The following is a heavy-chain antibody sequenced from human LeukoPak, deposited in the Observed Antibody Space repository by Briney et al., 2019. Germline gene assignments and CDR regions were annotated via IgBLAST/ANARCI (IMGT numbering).Heavy chain of an antibody. CDR2: ISSSGSTT. D-gene: IGHD6-19*01. CDR3: ARVEQWLVHGAFDI. V-gene: IGHV3-48*03. J-gene: IGHJ3*02. Sequence: GGSLRLSCAASGFTFSSYEMNWVRQAPGKGLEWVSYISSSGSTTYYADSVKGRFTISRDNAKNSLYLQMNSLRAEDTAVYYCARVEQWLVHGAFDIWGQGTMVTVSS. CDR1: GFTFSSYE.